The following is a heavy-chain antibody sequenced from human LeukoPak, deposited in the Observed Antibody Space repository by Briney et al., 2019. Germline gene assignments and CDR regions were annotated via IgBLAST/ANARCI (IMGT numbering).Heavy chain of an antibody. V-gene: IGHV4-59*01. CDR2: IYYSGST. J-gene: IGHJ4*02. D-gene: IGHD6-13*01. Sequence: SETLSLTCTVSGGSISSYYWSWIRQPPGKGLEWIGYIYYSGSTNYNPSLKSRVAISVDTSKNQFSLKLSSATAADTAVYYCARSSSVAIAAAGFFFDYWGQGTLVTVSS. CDR3: ARSSSVAIAAAGFFFDY. CDR1: GGSISSYY.